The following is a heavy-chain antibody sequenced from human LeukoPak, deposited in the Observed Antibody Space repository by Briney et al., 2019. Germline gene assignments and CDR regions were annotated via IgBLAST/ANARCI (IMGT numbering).Heavy chain of an antibody. V-gene: IGHV4-30-2*01. CDR2: IYHSGST. CDR1: GGSISSGGYS. Sequence: PSETLSLTCAVSGGSISSGGYSWSWIRQPPGKGLEWIGYIYHSGSTYYNPSLKSRVTISVDRSKNQFSLKLSSVTAADTAVYYCARVSWSVGLGLDYWGQGTLVTVSS. J-gene: IGHJ4*02. D-gene: IGHD1-1*01. CDR3: ARVSWSVGLGLDY.